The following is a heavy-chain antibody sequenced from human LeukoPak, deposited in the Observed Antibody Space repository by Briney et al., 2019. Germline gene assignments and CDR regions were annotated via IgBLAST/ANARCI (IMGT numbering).Heavy chain of an antibody. V-gene: IGHV4-59*01. Sequence: KPSETLSLTCTVSGGSISNYYWSWIRQPPGKELEWIGYFFYSGSTNYNPSLKSRVTISVDTSKNQFSLKLTSVTAADTAVYYCAGGICPNGVCSFHPFDYWGQGTLVTVSS. CDR3: AGGICPNGVCSFHPFDY. CDR2: FFYSGST. D-gene: IGHD2-8*01. J-gene: IGHJ4*02. CDR1: GGSISNYY.